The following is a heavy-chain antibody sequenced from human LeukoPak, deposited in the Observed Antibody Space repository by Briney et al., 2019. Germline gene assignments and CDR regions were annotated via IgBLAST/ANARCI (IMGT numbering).Heavy chain of an antibody. V-gene: IGHV3-23*01. CDR3: AKGLRGSSYDY. D-gene: IGHD6-13*01. CDR2: ISGSGGNT. CDR1: GFTFNNIA. Sequence: GASLRLSCAASGFTFNNIAMSWVRQAPGKGLEWVSGISGSGGNTHYADSVKGRFTISRDNSKNTLYLQMNSLRAEDTAVYYCAKGLRGSSYDYWGQGTLVTVSS. J-gene: IGHJ4*02.